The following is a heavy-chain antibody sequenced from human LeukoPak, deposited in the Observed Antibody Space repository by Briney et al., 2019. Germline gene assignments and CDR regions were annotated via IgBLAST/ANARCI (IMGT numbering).Heavy chain of an antibody. V-gene: IGHV1-2*02. CDR2: INPNSGGT. J-gene: IGHJ4*02. D-gene: IGHD4-23*01. CDR3: ARDLGWELVLDY. CDR1: GYSFTNYY. Sequence: ASVKVSCKASGYSFTNYYTHWVRQASGQGLEWMGWINPNSGGTNYAQKFQGRVTMTRDTSIRTTYMELSRLRSDDTAVYFCARDLGWELVLDYWGQGTLVTVSS.